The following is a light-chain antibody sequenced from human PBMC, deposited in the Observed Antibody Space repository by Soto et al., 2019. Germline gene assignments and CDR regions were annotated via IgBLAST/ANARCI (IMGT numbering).Light chain of an antibody. Sequence: IQMTQSPSTLSASVGDRVTITCRASQSISSWLAWYQQKPGKAHKLLIYKAYTLKSGVTSRFSGSGSGTEFTLTIGSLQPDDFATYYCQHYNSYSEAFGQGTKVDIK. J-gene: IGKJ1*01. CDR2: KAY. CDR1: QSISSW. CDR3: QHYNSYSEA. V-gene: IGKV1-5*03.